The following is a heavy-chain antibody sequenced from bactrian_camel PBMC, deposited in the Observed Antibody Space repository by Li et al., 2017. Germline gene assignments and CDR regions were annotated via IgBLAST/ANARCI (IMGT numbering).Heavy chain of an antibody. D-gene: IGHD2*01. CDR1: GYESLTNS. CDR3: VRLREAVVATSIFGY. Sequence: VQLVESGGGSVQAGGSLRLSCAASGYESLTNSMAWFRGDPGKEREGVAAIDGEGRTTVADSVKSRFTASRDNAKNTVYLQMNSLKPEDTADYYCVRLREAVVATSIFGYWGQGTQVTVS. V-gene: IGHV3S53*01. CDR2: IDGEGRT. J-gene: IGHJ6*01.